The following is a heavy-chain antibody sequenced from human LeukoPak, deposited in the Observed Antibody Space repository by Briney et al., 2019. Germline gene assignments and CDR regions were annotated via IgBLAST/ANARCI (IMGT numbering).Heavy chain of an antibody. V-gene: IGHV4-59*08. CDR1: GGSISSYY. CDR2: IYYSGST. CDR3: ARSPVYGDYINWFDP. J-gene: IGHJ5*02. D-gene: IGHD4-17*01. Sequence: SETLSLTCTVSGGSISSYYWSWIRQPPGKGLEWIGYIYYSGSTNYNPSLKSRVTISVDTSKNQFSLKLSSVTAADTAVYYRARSPVYGDYINWFDPWGQGTLVTVSS.